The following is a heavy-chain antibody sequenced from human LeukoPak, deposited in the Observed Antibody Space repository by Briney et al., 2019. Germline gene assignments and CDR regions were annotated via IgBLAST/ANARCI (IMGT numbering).Heavy chain of an antibody. CDR1: GFTFSSYG. D-gene: IGHD5-18*01. J-gene: IGHJ3*02. V-gene: IGHV3-30*18. Sequence: PGRSLRLSCAASGFTFSSYGMHWVRQAPGKGLEWVAVISYDGSNKYYADSVKGRFTISRDNSKNTLYLQMNSLRAEDTAVYYCAKDWDVDTAMADDAFDIWGQGTMVTVSS. CDR2: ISYDGSNK. CDR3: AKDWDVDTAMADDAFDI.